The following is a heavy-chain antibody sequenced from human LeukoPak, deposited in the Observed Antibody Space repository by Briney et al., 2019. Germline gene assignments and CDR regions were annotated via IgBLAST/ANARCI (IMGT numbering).Heavy chain of an antibody. CDR1: GGSISSSSYY. D-gene: IGHD2-15*01. CDR2: IYYSGST. Sequence: PSETLSLTCTVSGGSISSSSYYWGWLRQPPGKGLEWVGSIYYSGSTYYNPSLKSRVTISVDTSKNQFSLKLSSVTAADTAVYYCATHRVEYCSGGSCYSGRGAFDIWGQGTMVTVSS. J-gene: IGHJ3*02. CDR3: ATHRVEYCSGGSCYSGRGAFDI. V-gene: IGHV4-39*01.